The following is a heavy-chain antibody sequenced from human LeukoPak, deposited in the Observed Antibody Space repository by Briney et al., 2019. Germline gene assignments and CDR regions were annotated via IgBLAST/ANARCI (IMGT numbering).Heavy chain of an antibody. CDR3: AERSAYESLFDY. V-gene: IGHV4-38-2*02. D-gene: IGHD5-12*01. Sequence: PSETLSLTCTVSGSSVNSAYYWAWIRQSPGKGLEWIGTIYPSGSTHYSPSLKSRVTISLDTSKNQFSLKLNSVTAADTAVYFCAERSAYESLFDYWGQGTLVTVSS. J-gene: IGHJ4*02. CDR2: IYPSGST. CDR1: GSSVNSAYY.